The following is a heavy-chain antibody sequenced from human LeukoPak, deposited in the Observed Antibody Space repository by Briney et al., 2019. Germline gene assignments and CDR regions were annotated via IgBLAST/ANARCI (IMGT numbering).Heavy chain of an antibody. V-gene: IGHV1-18*01. CDR2: IIAYNGNT. CDR1: GYTFTSYG. CDR3: ARAPSYDFWSGYLTYYYGMDV. D-gene: IGHD3-3*01. Sequence: ASVKVTCKASGYTFTSYGSSWVRQPPGQGLEWMGWIIAYNGNTNYAQKLQGRVTMTTDTSTSTAYLELRSLRSDDTAVYYCARAPSYDFWSGYLTYYYGMDVWGQGTTVTVSS. J-gene: IGHJ6*02.